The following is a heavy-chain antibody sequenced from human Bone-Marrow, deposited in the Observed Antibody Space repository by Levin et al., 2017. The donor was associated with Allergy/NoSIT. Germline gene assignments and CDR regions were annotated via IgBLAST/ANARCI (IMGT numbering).Heavy chain of an antibody. CDR1: GFTFTNYW. J-gene: IGHJ4*02. CDR3: VRGSAGWNGVDY. D-gene: IGHD1-1*01. CDR2: INGAGRDT. V-gene: IGHV3-74*01. Sequence: GESLKISCAASGFTFTNYWIHWVRQAPGQGLVFVSRINGAGRDTSYADSVKGRFTISRDNAKNTVYLQMNSLRVEDTAVYYCVRGSAGWNGVDYWGQGALVTVSS.